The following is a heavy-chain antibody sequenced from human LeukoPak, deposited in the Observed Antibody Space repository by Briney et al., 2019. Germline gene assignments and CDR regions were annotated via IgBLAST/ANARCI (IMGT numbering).Heavy chain of an antibody. Sequence: GGSLRLSCAASGFTFSSYAMSWVRQAPGKGLEWISASSSSGGSTYYADSVKGRFTISRDNSKNALYLQMNSLRVEDTAIYYCAKRIGSSTTQIDYWGQGTLVTVSS. J-gene: IGHJ4*02. CDR3: AKRIGSSTTQIDY. D-gene: IGHD2-2*01. CDR1: GFTFSSYA. CDR2: SSSSGGST. V-gene: IGHV3-23*01.